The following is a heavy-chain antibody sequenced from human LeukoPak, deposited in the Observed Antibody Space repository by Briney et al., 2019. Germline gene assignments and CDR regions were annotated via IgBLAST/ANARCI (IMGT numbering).Heavy chain of an antibody. CDR2: ISSSSSYI. CDR3: ARSGAQQADAFDL. CDR1: GFTFSTYS. J-gene: IGHJ3*01. D-gene: IGHD6-13*01. Sequence: PGGSLRLSCTASGFTFSTYSVNWVRQAPGKGLEWVSSISSSSSYIYYADSVKGRFTISRDNAKNPLYLLMSSLRAEDTAVYYCARSGAQQADAFDLWGQGTKVTVSS. V-gene: IGHV3-21*01.